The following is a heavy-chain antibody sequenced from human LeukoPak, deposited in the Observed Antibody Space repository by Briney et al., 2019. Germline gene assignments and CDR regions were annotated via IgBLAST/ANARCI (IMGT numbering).Heavy chain of an antibody. J-gene: IGHJ2*01. CDR3: ARDIVVVVAARGYFDL. V-gene: IGHV1-69*13. CDR2: IIPIFGTA. CDR1: GGTFSSYA. Sequence: SVKVSCKASGGTFSSYAISWVRQAPGQGLEWMGGIIPIFGTANYAQKFQGRVTITADESTSTAYMELSSLRSEDTAVYYCARDIVVVVAARGYFDLWGRGTLVTVSS. D-gene: IGHD2-15*01.